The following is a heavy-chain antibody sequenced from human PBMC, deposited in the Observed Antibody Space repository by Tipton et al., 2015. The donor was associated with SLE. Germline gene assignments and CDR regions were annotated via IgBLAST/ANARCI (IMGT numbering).Heavy chain of an antibody. CDR3: ARGEGYCSGGSCYLDY. J-gene: IGHJ4*02. Sequence: TLSLTCTVTGGSINIYYWNWIRQPPGKGLEWIAYIYYSGSTNYNPSLNSRVTISVDTSKNQFSLKLSSVTAADTAVYYCARGEGYCSGGSCYLDYWGQGTLVTVSS. V-gene: IGHV4-59*01. D-gene: IGHD2-15*01. CDR2: IYYSGST. CDR1: GGSINIYY.